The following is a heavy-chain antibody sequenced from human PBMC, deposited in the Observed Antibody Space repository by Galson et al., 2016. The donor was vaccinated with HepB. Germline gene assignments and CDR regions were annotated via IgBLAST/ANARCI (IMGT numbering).Heavy chain of an antibody. CDR1: GFTVSSTY. Sequence: SLRLSCAASGFTVSSTYMSWVRQAPGKGLEWISVIFSGGSTYYADSVKGRFTISRDNSKNTVYLEMNSLRAEDTAVYYCAREGSADCSNCDHWNYGMGVWGQGTTVTVSS. CDR2: IFSGGST. V-gene: IGHV3-53*01. CDR3: AREGSADCSNCDHWNYGMGV. D-gene: IGHD4-11*01. J-gene: IGHJ6*02.